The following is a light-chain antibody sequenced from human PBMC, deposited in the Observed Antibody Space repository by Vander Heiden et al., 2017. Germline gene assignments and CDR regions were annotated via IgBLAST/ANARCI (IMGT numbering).Light chain of an antibody. CDR1: QSISSY. CDR3: QQSYSTPHT. V-gene: IGKV1-39*01. Sequence: ILLTQSPSSLSASVGDRVTITCRASQSISSYLNWYQQKPGKAPKLLIYAASSLQSGVPSRFSGSGSGTDCTLTISSLQPEDFATYYCQQSYSTPHTFGQGTKLEIK. CDR2: AAS. J-gene: IGKJ2*01.